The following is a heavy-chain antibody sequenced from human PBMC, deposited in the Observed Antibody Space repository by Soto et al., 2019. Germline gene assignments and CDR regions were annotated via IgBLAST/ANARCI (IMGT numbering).Heavy chain of an antibody. D-gene: IGHD2-21*02. J-gene: IGHJ3*01. CDR1: GFTFSSYA. CDR2: ISAGAVAT. V-gene: IGHV3-23*01. Sequence: PGGSLRLSCAASGFTFSSYAMSWVRQAPGKGLEWVSAISAGAVATNYADSVKGRFTISRDNAKNILCLQMNSLRAEDTAVYYCAKARTSETAYDVFAFWGQGTVVTVSS. CDR3: AKARTSETAYDVFAF.